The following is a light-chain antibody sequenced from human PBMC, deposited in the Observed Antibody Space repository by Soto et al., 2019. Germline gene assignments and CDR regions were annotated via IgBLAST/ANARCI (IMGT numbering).Light chain of an antibody. CDR3: QQYTYSPWT. CDR1: QSVSSGY. CDR2: GAS. J-gene: IGKJ1*01. Sequence: EVVLTQSPGTLSLSPGERATLSCRASQSVSSGYLCWYQQKPGQAPRLLIYGASSRATGIPDRFSGSGSGTDFTLTISRLEPEEFAVYFCQQYTYSPWTFGQGTKVEIK. V-gene: IGKV3-20*01.